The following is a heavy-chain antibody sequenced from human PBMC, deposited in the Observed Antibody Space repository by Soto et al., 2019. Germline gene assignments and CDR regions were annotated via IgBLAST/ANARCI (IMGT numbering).Heavy chain of an antibody. D-gene: IGHD6-19*01. V-gene: IGHV3-74*01. CDR2: INSDGSST. Sequence: EVQLVESGGGLVQPGGSLRLSCAASGFTFSSYWMHWVRQAPGKGLVWVSRINSDGSSTSYADSVKGRFTISRDNAKNSLDVQMKSLRAEDTAVYYCARRRGSSGWKTNFDYWGQGTLVTVSS. CDR3: ARRRGSSGWKTNFDY. CDR1: GFTFSSYW. J-gene: IGHJ4*02.